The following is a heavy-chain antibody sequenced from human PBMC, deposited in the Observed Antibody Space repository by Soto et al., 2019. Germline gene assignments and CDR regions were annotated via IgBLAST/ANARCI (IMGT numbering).Heavy chain of an antibody. J-gene: IGHJ5*01. CDR3: ARLIGDSWLDS. D-gene: IGHD2-8*01. CDR2: TYYRSNWYT. V-gene: IGHV6-1*01. Sequence: QVQLQQSGPGLVKPSQTLSLTCAISGDSVSTNSATWDWIRQSPSRGLEWLGRTYYRSNWYTDYAVSVNGRITISPATSNNLLSLQLNSVTPDDTAVYYCARLIGDSWLDSWGQGTLVTVSS. CDR1: GDSVSTNSAT.